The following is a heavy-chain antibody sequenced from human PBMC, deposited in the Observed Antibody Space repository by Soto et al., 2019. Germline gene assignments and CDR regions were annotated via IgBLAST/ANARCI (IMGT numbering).Heavy chain of an antibody. CDR2: IYYSGST. J-gene: IGHJ6*02. D-gene: IGHD3-10*01. CDR1: GGSISSYY. Sequence: PSETLSLTCTVSGGSISSYYWSWIRQPPGKGLEWIGYIYYSGSTNYNPSLKSRVTISVDTSKNQFSLKLSSVTAADTAVYYCASATRRITMVRGVIYYGMDVWGQGTTVTVSS. V-gene: IGHV4-59*01. CDR3: ASATRRITMVRGVIYYGMDV.